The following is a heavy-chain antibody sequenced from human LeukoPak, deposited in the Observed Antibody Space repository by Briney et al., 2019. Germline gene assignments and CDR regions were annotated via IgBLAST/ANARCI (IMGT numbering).Heavy chain of an antibody. Sequence: GASVKVSCKASGGTFSSYAISWVRQAPGQGLEWMGRIIPILGIANYAQKFQGRVTITADKSTSTAYMELSSLRSEDTAVYYCATDARCSSTSCRAPRDAFDIWGQGTMVTVSS. D-gene: IGHD2-2*01. CDR3: ATDARCSSTSCRAPRDAFDI. CDR2: IIPILGIA. V-gene: IGHV1-69*04. CDR1: GGTFSSYA. J-gene: IGHJ3*02.